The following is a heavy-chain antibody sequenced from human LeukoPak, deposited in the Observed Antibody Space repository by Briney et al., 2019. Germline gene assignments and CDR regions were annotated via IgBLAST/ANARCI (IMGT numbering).Heavy chain of an antibody. CDR1: GFSFNDYS. J-gene: IGHJ4*02. Sequence: GGSLRLSCVASGFSFNDYSMNWVRQVPEKGLEWVSSISSQSSTKKYADSVRGRFTISRDNSRNTLYLQMNTLREEDTAVYYCTRDWDWGQGTLVTVSS. CDR2: ISSQSSTK. V-gene: IGHV3-48*02. D-gene: IGHD1-26*01. CDR3: TRDWD.